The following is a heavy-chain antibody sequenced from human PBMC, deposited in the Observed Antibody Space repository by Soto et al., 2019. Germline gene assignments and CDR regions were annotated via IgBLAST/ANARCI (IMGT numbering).Heavy chain of an antibody. Sequence: ASVKVSCKASGYTFTSYSISWVRQAPGQGLEWMGWINVYNGNTNYAHKLQGRVTMTTDTSTSTAYMELRSLTSDDTAVYYCAREGDITIFGVVTNYGMDVWGQGTTVTVSS. CDR2: INVYNGNT. D-gene: IGHD3-3*01. J-gene: IGHJ6*02. CDR3: AREGDITIFGVVTNYGMDV. CDR1: GYTFTSYS. V-gene: IGHV1-18*01.